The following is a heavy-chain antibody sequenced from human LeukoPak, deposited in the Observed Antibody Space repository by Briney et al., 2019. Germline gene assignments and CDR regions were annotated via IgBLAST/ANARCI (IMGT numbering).Heavy chain of an antibody. J-gene: IGHJ6*02. CDR2: IYYSGSA. D-gene: IGHD6-19*01. Sequence: PSETLSLTCTVSGGSIGSYYWTWIRPPPGKGLEWIGYIYYSGSANYNPSLNGRVTISVDTSKKQFSLKLSSVTAADTAVYYCARRIAVAGQDYYYYGMDVWGQGTTVTVSS. V-gene: IGHV4-59*08. CDR1: GGSIGSYY. CDR3: ARRIAVAGQDYYYYGMDV.